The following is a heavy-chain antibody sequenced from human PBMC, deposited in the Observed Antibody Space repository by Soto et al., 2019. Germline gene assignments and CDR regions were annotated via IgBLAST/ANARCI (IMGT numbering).Heavy chain of an antibody. Sequence: ASVKVSCKASGYTFTGYYMHWVRQAPGQGLEWMGWINPNSGGTNYAQKFQGWATMTRDTSISTAYMELSRLRSDDTAVYYCARFGRIAADRSDLDAFDSWGQGTMVTVSS. CDR1: GYTFTGYY. V-gene: IGHV1-2*04. J-gene: IGHJ3*02. CDR2: INPNSGGT. D-gene: IGHD6-13*01. CDR3: ARFGRIAADRSDLDAFDS.